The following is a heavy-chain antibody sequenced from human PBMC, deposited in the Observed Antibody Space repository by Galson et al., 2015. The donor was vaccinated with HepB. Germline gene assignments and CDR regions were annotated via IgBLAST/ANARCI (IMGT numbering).Heavy chain of an antibody. CDR3: ARHVGGGATVSYYYGMDV. Sequence: ETLSLTCTVSGGSISSSSYYWGWIRQPPGKGLEWIGSIYYSGSTNYNPSLKSRVTISVDTSKNQFSLKLSSVTAADTAVYYCARHVGGGATVSYYYGMDVWGQGTTVTVSS. CDR1: GGSISSSSYY. D-gene: IGHD4-17*01. J-gene: IGHJ6*02. CDR2: IYYSGST. V-gene: IGHV4-39*01.